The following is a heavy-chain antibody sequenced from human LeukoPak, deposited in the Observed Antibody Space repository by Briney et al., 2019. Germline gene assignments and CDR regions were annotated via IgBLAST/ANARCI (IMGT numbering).Heavy chain of an antibody. CDR2: ISGSGGST. D-gene: IGHD3-22*01. CDR3: AKDGYDGSGAYIDY. Sequence: PGGSLRLSCAASGFTFSSYAMSWVRQAPGKGLEWVSAISGSGGSTYYADSMKGRFTISRDNSKNTLYLQMNSLRAEDTAVYNCAKDGYDGSGAYIDYWGQGTLVTVSS. J-gene: IGHJ4*02. V-gene: IGHV3-23*01. CDR1: GFTFSSYA.